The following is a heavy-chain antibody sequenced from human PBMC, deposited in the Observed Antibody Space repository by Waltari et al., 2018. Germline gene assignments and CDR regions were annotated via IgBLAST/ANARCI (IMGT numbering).Heavy chain of an antibody. CDR1: GFTFDDYA. CDR2: INYNGDSV. CDR3: VKETGYYYFDY. J-gene: IGHJ4*02. Sequence: EVQLVESGGGLVQPGRSLRLSCAASGFTFDDYAMHWVRQAPGKGLEWVSTINYNGDSVHDADSVKGRFTISRDNAKNSLYLQMNSLRPEDTALYYCVKETGYYYFDYWGRGTLVTVSS. D-gene: IGHD3-9*01. V-gene: IGHV3-9*01.